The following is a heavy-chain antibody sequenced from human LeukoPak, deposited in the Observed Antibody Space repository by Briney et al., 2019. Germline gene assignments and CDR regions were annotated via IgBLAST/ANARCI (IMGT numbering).Heavy chain of an antibody. CDR3: AELGITMIGGV. J-gene: IGHJ6*04. Sequence: GGSLRLSCAGSGFTLSSNWMHWVRQGPGKGLVWVSRIYSDGSRTNYADSVKGRFTISGDNAKNSLYLQMNSLRAEDTAVYYCAELGITMIGGVWGKGTTVTISS. CDR2: IYSDGSRT. V-gene: IGHV3-74*01. CDR1: GFTLSSNW. D-gene: IGHD3-10*02.